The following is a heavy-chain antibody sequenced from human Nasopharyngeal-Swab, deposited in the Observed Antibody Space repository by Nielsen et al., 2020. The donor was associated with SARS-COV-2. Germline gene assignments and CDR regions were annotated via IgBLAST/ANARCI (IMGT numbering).Heavy chain of an antibody. D-gene: IGHD1-7*01. V-gene: IGHV3-49*03. J-gene: IGHJ4*02. CDR2: ISSRRYGGTP. Sequence: GGSLRLSCIGSGFTFGNYAIVWFRQAPGKGLEWVGFISSRRYGGTPEYAASVRGRFMISRDDFNSITFLEMNSVKTEDTAIYYCCRLGVDGTIPFDYWGQGTLVTVFS. CDR1: GFTFGNYA. CDR3: CRLGVDGTIPFDY.